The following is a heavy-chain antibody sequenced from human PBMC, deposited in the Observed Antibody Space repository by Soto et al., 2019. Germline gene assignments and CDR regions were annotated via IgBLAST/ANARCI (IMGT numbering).Heavy chain of an antibody. CDR1: GGTFSSYA. CDR3: ASAPSNKYCRSTSCYGYYYYGMDV. J-gene: IGHJ6*02. V-gene: IGHV1-69*06. CDR2: IIPIFGTA. D-gene: IGHD2-2*01. Sequence: ASVKVSCKASGGTFSSYAISWVRQAPGQGLEWMGGIIPIFGTANYAQKFQGRVTITADKSTSTAYMELSSLRSEDTAVYYCASAPSNKYCRSTSCYGYYYYGMDVWGQGTTVTVSS.